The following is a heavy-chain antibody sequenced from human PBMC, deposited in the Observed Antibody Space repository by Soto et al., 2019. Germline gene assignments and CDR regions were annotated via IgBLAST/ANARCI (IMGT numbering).Heavy chain of an antibody. CDR1: GFTFSSYA. D-gene: IGHD3-22*01. CDR3: AREPTYYYDSSGYYHPEYYFDY. J-gene: IGHJ4*02. CDR2: ISYDGSNK. V-gene: IGHV3-30-3*01. Sequence: QVQLVESGGGVVQPGRSLRLSCAASGFTFSSYAMHWVRQAPGKGLEWVAVISYDGSNKYYADSVKGRFTISRDNSKNTLYLQMNSLRAEDTAVYYCAREPTYYYDSSGYYHPEYYFDYWGQGTLVTVSS.